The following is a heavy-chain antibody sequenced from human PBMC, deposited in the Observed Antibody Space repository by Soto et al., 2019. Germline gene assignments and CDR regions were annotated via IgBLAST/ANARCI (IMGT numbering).Heavy chain of an antibody. J-gene: IGHJ6*02. D-gene: IGHD6-13*01. V-gene: IGHV1-69*13. CDR1: GVTFSSYA. Sequence: VASVKVSCKASGVTFSSYAISWVRQAPGQGLEWMGGIIPIFGTANYAQKFQGRVTITADESTSTAYMELSSLRSEDTAVYYCARDLKGGIAAAGYYYYYGMDVWGQGTTVTVSS. CDR2: IIPIFGTA. CDR3: ARDLKGGIAAAGYYYYYGMDV.